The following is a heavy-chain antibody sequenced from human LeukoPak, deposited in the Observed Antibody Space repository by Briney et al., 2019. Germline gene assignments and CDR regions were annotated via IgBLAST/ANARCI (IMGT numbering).Heavy chain of an antibody. Sequence: GGSLRLSCAASGFTFSSYSMTWVRQAPGKGLEWVSYISSSSSTIYYADSVKGRFTISRDNAKNTLYLQMNSLRVEDTAVYYCGGSGSHEDYWGQGTLVTVSS. CDR1: GFTFSSYS. D-gene: IGHD1-26*01. CDR3: GGSGSHEDY. V-gene: IGHV3-48*04. CDR2: ISSSSSTI. J-gene: IGHJ4*02.